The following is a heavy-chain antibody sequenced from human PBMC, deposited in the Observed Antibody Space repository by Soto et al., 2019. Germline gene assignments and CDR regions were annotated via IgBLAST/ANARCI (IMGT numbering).Heavy chain of an antibody. CDR3: ARDASYYSLWSGYYPSRNGMDV. V-gene: IGHV3-33*01. J-gene: IGHJ6*02. D-gene: IGHD3-3*01. CDR2: IWYDGSKT. CDR1: GFTFSSFG. Sequence: QVQVVESGGGVVQPGRSLRLSCAASGFTFSSFGMHWVRQAPGKGLEWVSLIWYDGSKTSYGDSVKGRFTISRDNSRNTVYLQMNSMRADDTAVYYCARDASYYSLWSGYYPSRNGMDVWGQGHTVTVSS.